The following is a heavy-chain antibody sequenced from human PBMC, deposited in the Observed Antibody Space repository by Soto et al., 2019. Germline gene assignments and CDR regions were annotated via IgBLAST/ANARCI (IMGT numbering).Heavy chain of an antibody. D-gene: IGHD3-16*01. Sequence: PSETLSLTCAVYGGSFSGYTWILIRQPPGKGLEWIGEINHSGTTNHNPSLKSRVIISVDTSKKQFSLRLTSVTAADTAVYYCARGSDYTSSFDYWGQGTLVTVSS. CDR1: GGSFSGYT. V-gene: IGHV4-34*01. CDR3: ARGSDYTSSFDY. J-gene: IGHJ4*02. CDR2: INHSGTT.